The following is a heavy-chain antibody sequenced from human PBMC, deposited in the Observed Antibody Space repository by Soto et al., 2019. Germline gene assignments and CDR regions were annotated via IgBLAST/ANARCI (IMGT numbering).Heavy chain of an antibody. CDR3: ARYKSNYYYGMDV. D-gene: IGHD1-20*01. CDR1: GGSISSYY. J-gene: IGHJ6*02. Sequence: SEPRSLTCTVSGGSISSYYWSWSRQPPGKGLEWIGYIYYSGITNYNPSLKSRVTISVDTSKNQFSLKLSSVTAADTAVYYCARYKSNYYYGMDVWGQGTTVT. CDR2: IYYSGIT. V-gene: IGHV4-59*01.